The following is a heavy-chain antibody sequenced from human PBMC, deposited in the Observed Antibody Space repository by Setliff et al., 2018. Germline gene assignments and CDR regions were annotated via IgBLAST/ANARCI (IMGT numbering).Heavy chain of an antibody. CDR2: IKDDGSIT. CDR1: GFTFGSHW. D-gene: IGHD2-21*01. V-gene: IGHV3-74*01. CDR3: VRLYATSWYSSWFDP. J-gene: IGHJ5*02. Sequence: GESLKISCAASGFTFGSHWMHWVRQAPGKGLVWVSRIKDDGSITSYADSVKGRFTISRDNAQNTLYLQMNSLRVEDTAVYYCVRLYATSWYSSWFDPWGQGTLVTVSS.